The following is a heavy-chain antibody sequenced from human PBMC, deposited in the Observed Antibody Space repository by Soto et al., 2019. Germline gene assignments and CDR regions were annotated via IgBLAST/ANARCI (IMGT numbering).Heavy chain of an antibody. CDR2: IFPDDSDT. V-gene: IGHV5-51*01. CDR1: GYSFTSYW. CDR3: FRGGVTSRTFDY. J-gene: IGHJ4*02. D-gene: IGHD3-16*01. Sequence: GESLKISCKGSGYSFTSYWISWVRQMPGKGLEWMGIIFPDDSDTRYSPSSQGHVTISVDKSISTAYVQWSSLKASDSAIYYCFRGGVTSRTFDYWGQGTLVTVSS.